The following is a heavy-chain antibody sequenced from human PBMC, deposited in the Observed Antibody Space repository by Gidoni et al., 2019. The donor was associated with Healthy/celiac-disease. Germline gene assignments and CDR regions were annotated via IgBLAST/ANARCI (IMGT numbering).Heavy chain of an antibody. Sequence: GKGLEWMGIIYPGDSDTRYSPSFQGQVTISADKSISTAYLQWSSLKASDTAMYYCARRNGEQWLVHADAFDIWGQGTMVTVSS. V-gene: IGHV5-51*01. CDR2: IYPGDSDT. J-gene: IGHJ3*02. D-gene: IGHD6-19*01. CDR3: ARRNGEQWLVHADAFDI.